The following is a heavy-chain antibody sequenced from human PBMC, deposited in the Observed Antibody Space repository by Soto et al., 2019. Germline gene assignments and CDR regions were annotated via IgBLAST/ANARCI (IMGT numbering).Heavy chain of an antibody. D-gene: IGHD2-2*01. J-gene: IGHJ4*02. Sequence: GGSLRLSCVASGFIFSTYGMTWVRQDPGKGLEWVSFISSSGNSIYYADSVKGRFTISRDNAKNSLYLQMDSLRAEDTAVYFCARDFVYRGYCTSTSCSNFDYWGQGTLVTVSS. CDR2: ISSSGNSI. CDR3: ARDFVYRGYCTSTSCSNFDY. V-gene: IGHV3-21*01. CDR1: GFIFSTYG.